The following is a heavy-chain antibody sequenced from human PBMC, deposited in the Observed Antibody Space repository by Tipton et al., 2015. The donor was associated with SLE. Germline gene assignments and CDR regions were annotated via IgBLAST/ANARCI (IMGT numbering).Heavy chain of an antibody. CDR2: IYYSGSSYSGNT. CDR3: ARGLRGEGWFDP. Sequence: TLSLTCTVSDASMNYYYWTWIRQPPGKGLEWIGHIYYSGSSYSGNTKYNPSLKSRVTFSLDTSKNQFSLTLTSVTAADTAVYYCARGLRGEGWFDPWGQGTLVTVSS. V-gene: IGHV4-59*01. D-gene: IGHD3-16*01. J-gene: IGHJ5*02. CDR1: DASMNYYY.